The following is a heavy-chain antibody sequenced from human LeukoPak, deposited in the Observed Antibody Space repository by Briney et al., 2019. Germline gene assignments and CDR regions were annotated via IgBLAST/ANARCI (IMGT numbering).Heavy chain of an antibody. V-gene: IGHV4-59*01. D-gene: IGHD6-19*01. CDR2: INYSGST. CDR1: VDSISILY. CDR3: AMVIAVANDAFDI. J-gene: IGHJ3*02. Sequence: SQTLSLTRAVSVDSISILYGSWVRQPPGKGLEWIGYINYSGSTNYNPSLKSRVTISVVTTNNQFSLKLRAVPADDTAAYYCAMVIAVANDAFDIWGQGTMVTVSS.